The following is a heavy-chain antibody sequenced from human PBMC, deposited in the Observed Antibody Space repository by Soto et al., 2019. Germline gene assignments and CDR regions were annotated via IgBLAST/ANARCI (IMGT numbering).Heavy chain of an antibody. CDR3: ARAPIVGAFYYLDC. Sequence: QVQLQESGPGLVKPSETLSLTCTVSGGSISNYYWSWIRQPPGKGLEWIGYIYYSGSTNYNPSLKSRVTILVDTSKNEFSLKLSSVTAADTAVYYCARAPIVGAFYYLDCWGQGTLVTVSS. CDR1: GGSISNYY. V-gene: IGHV4-59*12. D-gene: IGHD1-26*01. J-gene: IGHJ4*02. CDR2: IYYSGST.